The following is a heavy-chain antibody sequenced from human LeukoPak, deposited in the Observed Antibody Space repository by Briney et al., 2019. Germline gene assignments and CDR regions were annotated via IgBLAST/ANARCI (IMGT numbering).Heavy chain of an antibody. V-gene: IGHV3-74*01. CDR1: GFTFSSYW. CDR3: ASYAPYYYDSSGFDY. D-gene: IGHD3-22*01. J-gene: IGHJ4*02. Sequence: GGSLRLSCAASGFTFSSYWMHWVRQAPGKGLVWVSRINSDGSSTSYADSVKGRFTISRDNAKNTLYLQMNSLRAEDTAVYYCASYAPYYYDSSGFDYWGQGTLVTVSS. CDR2: INSDGSST.